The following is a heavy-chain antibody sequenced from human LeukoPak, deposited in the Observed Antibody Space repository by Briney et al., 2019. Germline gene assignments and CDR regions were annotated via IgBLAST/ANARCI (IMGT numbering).Heavy chain of an antibody. V-gene: IGHV1-3*01. J-gene: IGHJ4*02. CDR3: ARSGIVGAITPLVY. Sequence: ASVKVSCKASGYTFTSYDIHWVRQAPGQRLEWMGWINAGNGNTKYSQKFQGRVTITIDTSGSTAYMELSSLRSEDTAVYYCARSGIVGAITPLVYWGQGTLVTVSS. CDR2: INAGNGNT. D-gene: IGHD1-26*01. CDR1: GYTFTSYD.